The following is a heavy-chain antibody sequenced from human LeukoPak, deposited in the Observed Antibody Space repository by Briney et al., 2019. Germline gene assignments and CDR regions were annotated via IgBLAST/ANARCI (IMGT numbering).Heavy chain of an antibody. CDR3: ASEIRPNDY. CDR1: GFTFSSYA. D-gene: IGHD4-17*01. CDR2: IKPDGSAG. V-gene: IGHV3-7*03. Sequence: GRSLRLSCAASGFTFSSYAMRWVRHVPGRGLDWVANIKPDGSAGYYAASVKGRFTVSRDNAKNSLYLQMNSLSADDTAMYYCASEIRPNDYWGQGTLVTVSS. J-gene: IGHJ4*02.